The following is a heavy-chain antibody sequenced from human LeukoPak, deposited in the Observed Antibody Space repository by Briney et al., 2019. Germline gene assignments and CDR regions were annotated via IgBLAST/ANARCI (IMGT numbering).Heavy chain of an antibody. CDR1: GGTFSSYA. D-gene: IGHD6-13*01. Sequence: ASVKVSCKASGGTFSSYAISWVRQAPGQGLEWMGGIIPIFGTANHAQKFQGRVTITADESTSTAYMELSSLRSEDTAVYYCARGYSSSWYGPPDYWGQGTLVTVSS. J-gene: IGHJ4*02. V-gene: IGHV1-69*13. CDR2: IIPIFGTA. CDR3: ARGYSSSWYGPPDY.